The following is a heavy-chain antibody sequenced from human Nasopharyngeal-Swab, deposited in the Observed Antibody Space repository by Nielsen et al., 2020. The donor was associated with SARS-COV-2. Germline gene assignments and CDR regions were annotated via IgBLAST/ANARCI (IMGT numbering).Heavy chain of an antibody. Sequence: AGSLTLSCAASGFTFSSYEMNWVRQAPGKGLEWVSYISSSGSTIYYADSVKGRLTISRDHAKNSLYLQMNSLRAEDTAVYYCARDTGYCSGGSCYLSHFDYWGQGTLVTVSS. CDR3: ARDTGYCSGGSCYLSHFDY. CDR1: GFTFSSYE. CDR2: ISSSGSTI. D-gene: IGHD2-15*01. V-gene: IGHV3-48*03. J-gene: IGHJ4*02.